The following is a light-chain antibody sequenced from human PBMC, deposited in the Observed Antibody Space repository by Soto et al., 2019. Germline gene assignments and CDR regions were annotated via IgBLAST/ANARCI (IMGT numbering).Light chain of an antibody. CDR3: QQYGSSPPLT. CDR1: QSVSSSY. CDR2: GAS. V-gene: IGKV3-20*01. J-gene: IGKJ4*01. Sequence: EIVLTQSPGTLSLSPGERATLSCRASQSVSSSYLAWYQQKPGQAPRRLIYGASSRATGIPDRFSGSGSGGGFTLTMSRLEPEDFAVYYGQQYGSSPPLTFGGGTKVEIK.